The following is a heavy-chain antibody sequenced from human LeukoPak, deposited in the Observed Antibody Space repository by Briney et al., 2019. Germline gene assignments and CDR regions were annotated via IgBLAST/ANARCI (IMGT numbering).Heavy chain of an antibody. CDR2: ISGSGGST. V-gene: IGHV3-23*01. CDR3: AKDGDGPIPFDY. Sequence: GGSLRLSCAASGFTFSSYAMSWVRQAPGKGLEWVSGISGSGGSTYYADSVKGRFTISRDNSKNTLYLQMNSLRAEGTAVYYCAKDGDGPIPFDYWGQGTLVTVSS. CDR1: GFTFSSYA. J-gene: IGHJ4*02. D-gene: IGHD2-2*02.